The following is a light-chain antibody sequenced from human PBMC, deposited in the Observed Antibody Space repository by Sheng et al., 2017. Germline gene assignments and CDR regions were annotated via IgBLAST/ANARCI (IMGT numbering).Light chain of an antibody. CDR2: RAS. Sequence: ETLLTQSPDTLSLSPGDRATLSCRASESVGGSYLAWYQQKPAQAPRLLVIRASTRAPGIPDRFSGSASGTDFTLTISRLEPEDFAVYFCQQYGNSPHTFGQGTKVEVK. CDR3: QQYGNSPHT. CDR1: ESVGGSY. J-gene: IGKJ1*01. V-gene: IGKV3-20*01.